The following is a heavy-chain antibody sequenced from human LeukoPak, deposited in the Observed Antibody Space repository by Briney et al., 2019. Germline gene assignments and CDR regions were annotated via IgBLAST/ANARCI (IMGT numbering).Heavy chain of an antibody. D-gene: IGHD3-22*01. CDR3: TTELVPPYYYDSSGYQYYYYYYGMDV. J-gene: IGHJ6*02. V-gene: IGHV3-15*01. Sequence: PGGSLRLSCAASGFTFSNAWMSWVRQAPGKGLEWVGRIKSKTDGGTTDYAAPVKGRFTISRDDSKNTLYLQMNSLKTEDTAVYYCTTELVPPYYYDSSGYQYYYYYYGMDVWGQGTTVTVSS. CDR2: IKSKTDGGTT. CDR1: GFTFSNAW.